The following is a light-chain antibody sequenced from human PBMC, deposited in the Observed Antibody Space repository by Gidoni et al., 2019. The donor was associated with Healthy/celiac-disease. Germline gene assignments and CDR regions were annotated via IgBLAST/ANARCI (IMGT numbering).Light chain of an antibody. CDR1: QSVSSN. CDR3: QQYNNWPRHT. CDR2: GAS. J-gene: IGKJ2*01. Sequence: EIVMTQSPATLSVSPGERATLTCRASQSVSSNLAWYQQKPGQAPRLLIYGASNRATGIPARFSGSGSGTEFTLTISSLQSEDFAVYYCQQYNNWPRHTFGQGTKLEIK. V-gene: IGKV3-15*01.